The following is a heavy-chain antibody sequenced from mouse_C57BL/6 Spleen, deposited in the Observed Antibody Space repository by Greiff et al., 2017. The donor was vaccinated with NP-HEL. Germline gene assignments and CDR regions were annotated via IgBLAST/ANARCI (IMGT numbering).Heavy chain of an antibody. Sequence: QVQLQQSGPELVKPGASVKISCKASGYAFSSSWMNWVKQRPGKGLEWIGRIYPGDGDTNYNGKFKGKATLTADTSSSTAYMQLSSLTSEDSAVYFCASSGVFYGRTLFDVWGTGTTVTVSS. V-gene: IGHV1-82*01. J-gene: IGHJ1*03. D-gene: IGHD1-1*01. CDR1: GYAFSSSW. CDR3: ASSGVFYGRTLFDV. CDR2: IYPGDGDT.